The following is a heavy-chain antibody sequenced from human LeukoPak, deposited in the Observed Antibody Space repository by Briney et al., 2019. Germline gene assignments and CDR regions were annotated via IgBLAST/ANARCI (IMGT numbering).Heavy chain of an antibody. CDR3: AKWGDYDVLTGYYVSDY. J-gene: IGHJ4*02. CDR2: ITGSGGNT. Sequence: GASLRLSCAASGFTFSNYAMSWVRQAPGKGLEWVSAITGSGGNTYYADSVKGRFTITRDNSKNTVFLQMNSLRAEDTAVYYCAKWGDYDVLTGYYVSDYWGQGTLVTVSS. V-gene: IGHV3-23*01. D-gene: IGHD3-9*01. CDR1: GFTFSNYA.